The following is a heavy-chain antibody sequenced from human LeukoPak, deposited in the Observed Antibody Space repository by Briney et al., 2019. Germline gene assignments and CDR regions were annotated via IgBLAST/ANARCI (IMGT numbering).Heavy chain of an antibody. V-gene: IGHV1-18*01. CDR3: ARDRKWLACDY. J-gene: IGHJ4*02. D-gene: IGHD6-19*01. Sequence: ASVKVSCKAPGYTFTSYGISWVRQAPGQGLEWMGWISAYNGNTNYAQKLQGRVTMTTDTSTSTANMELRSLRSDDTAVYYCARDRKWLACDYWGQGTLVTVSS. CDR2: ISAYNGNT. CDR1: GYTFTSYG.